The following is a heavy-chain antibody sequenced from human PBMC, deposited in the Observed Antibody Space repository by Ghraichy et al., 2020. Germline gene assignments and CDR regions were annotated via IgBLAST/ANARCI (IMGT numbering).Heavy chain of an antibody. Sequence: GGTLRLSCAASGLTFSRYGMHWVRQAPGKGLEWVAFIRYDGSNTYYADSVKGRFTISRDNSKNTLYLQMNSLRAEDTAVYYCAKGLLTDYHKHFDYWGQGTLVTVSS. D-gene: IGHD3-9*01. CDR3: AKGLLTDYHKHFDY. J-gene: IGHJ4*02. CDR2: IRYDGSNT. CDR1: GLTFSRYG. V-gene: IGHV3-30*02.